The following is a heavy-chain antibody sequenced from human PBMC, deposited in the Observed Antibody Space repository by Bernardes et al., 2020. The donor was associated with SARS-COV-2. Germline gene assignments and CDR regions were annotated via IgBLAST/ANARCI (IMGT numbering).Heavy chain of an antibody. D-gene: IGHD3-22*01. J-gene: IGHJ4*02. CDR1: AFTFSYHG. V-gene: IGHV3-30*02. CDR3: VKDRDSSGFYQEH. Sequence: GGSLRLFCAASAFTFSYHGMHWVRKGPGKGLEWVAFIRDDGSDKYYADSVKGRFTISRDNSKSTLYLQMNGLRAEDTALYYCVKDRDSSGFYQEHWGQGTLVTVSS. CDR2: IRDDGSDK.